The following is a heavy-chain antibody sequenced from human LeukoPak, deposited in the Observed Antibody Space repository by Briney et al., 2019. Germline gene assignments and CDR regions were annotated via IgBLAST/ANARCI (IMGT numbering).Heavy chain of an antibody. CDR3: TRSPYSSSWTFEY. CDR2: INTDGSTT. V-gene: IGHV3-74*01. D-gene: IGHD6-13*01. Sequence: GGSLRLSCAASGFTFSSYWMHWVRQAPGKGLVWVSHINTDGSTTDYADSVKGRFTISRDNAKNTLCLHMHSLRPEDTAVYYCTRSPYSSSWTFEYWGQGTLVSVPS. CDR1: GFTFSSYW. J-gene: IGHJ4*02.